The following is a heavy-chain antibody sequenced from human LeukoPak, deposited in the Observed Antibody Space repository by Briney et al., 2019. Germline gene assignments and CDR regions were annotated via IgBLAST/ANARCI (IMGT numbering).Heavy chain of an antibody. D-gene: IGHD4-17*01. CDR2: IIPILGIA. Sequence: ASVKDSCKASGGTFSSYAISWVRQAPGQGLEWMGRIIPILGIANYAQKFQGRVTITADKSTSTAYMELSSLRSEDTAVYYCARLVDYGDYYYFDYWGQGTLVTVSS. CDR3: ARLVDYGDYYYFDY. CDR1: GGTFSSYA. V-gene: IGHV1-69*04. J-gene: IGHJ4*02.